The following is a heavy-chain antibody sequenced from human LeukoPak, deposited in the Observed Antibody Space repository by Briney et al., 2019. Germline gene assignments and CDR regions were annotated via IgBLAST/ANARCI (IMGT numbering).Heavy chain of an antibody. CDR2: INPNSGGT. Sequence: ASVKVSCKASGYTFSNYYLHWVRQAPGQGLEWMGWINPNSGGTNYAQKFQGRVTTTRDTSISTAYMELSRLRSDDTAVYYCARGPEVVVTYFDYWGQGTLVTVSS. V-gene: IGHV1-2*02. D-gene: IGHD3-22*01. J-gene: IGHJ4*02. CDR1: GYTFSNYY. CDR3: ARGPEVVVTYFDY.